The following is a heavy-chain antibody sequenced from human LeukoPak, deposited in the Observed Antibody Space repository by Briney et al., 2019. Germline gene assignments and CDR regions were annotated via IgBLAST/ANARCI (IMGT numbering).Heavy chain of an antibody. Sequence: GGSLRLSCAASGFTFSDYSMHWVRQAPGKGLNWVAFIRYDGNNKYYADSVKGRFTISRDNSKNTLYLQMNSLRAEDTALYYCARYNGSNYGKNAFDIWGQGTMVTVSS. CDR2: IRYDGNNK. D-gene: IGHD1-26*01. J-gene: IGHJ3*02. V-gene: IGHV3-30*02. CDR3: ARYNGSNYGKNAFDI. CDR1: GFTFSDYS.